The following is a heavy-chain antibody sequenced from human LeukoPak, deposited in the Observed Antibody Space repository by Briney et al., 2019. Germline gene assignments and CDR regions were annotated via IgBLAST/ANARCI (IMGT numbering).Heavy chain of an antibody. D-gene: IGHD5-18*01. CDR1: GFTFSSYG. CDR3: AKAKIVGYSYVVGDVFDI. V-gene: IGHV3-30*02. CDR2: IWYDGSNR. J-gene: IGHJ3*02. Sequence: GGSLRLSCAASGFTFSSYGMNWVRQAPGKGLEWVAVIWYDGSNRYYVDSVKGRFTISRDNSKNTLYLQMNSLGAEDTAVYYCAKAKIVGYSYVVGDVFDIWGQGTMVTVSS.